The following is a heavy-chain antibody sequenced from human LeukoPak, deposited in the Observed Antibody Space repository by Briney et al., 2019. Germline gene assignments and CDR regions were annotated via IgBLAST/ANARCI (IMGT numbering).Heavy chain of an antibody. CDR3: ATVTTSSFDY. CDR1: GFTFSSYA. Sequence: PGGSLRLSCAASGFTFSSYAMSWVRQAPGKGLEWVSAISSSSSYIYYADSVKGRFTISRDNAKNSLYLQMNSLRAEDTAVYYCATVTTSSFDYWGQGTLVTVSS. J-gene: IGHJ4*02. D-gene: IGHD4-11*01. CDR2: ISSSSSYI. V-gene: IGHV3-21*01.